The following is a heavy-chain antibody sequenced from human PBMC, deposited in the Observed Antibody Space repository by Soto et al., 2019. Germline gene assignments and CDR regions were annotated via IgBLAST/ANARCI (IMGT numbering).Heavy chain of an antibody. Sequence: ASVKVSCKASGYTFTGYYMHWVRQAPGQGPEWMGWINPNSGDTSYAQKFQGWVTMTTDTSNTTAYVELSRLTSDDTALYYCARDQLPDYYYYGMDVWGQGTTVTVSS. CDR2: INPNSGDT. CDR3: ARDQLPDYYYYGMDV. D-gene: IGHD1-26*01. V-gene: IGHV1-2*04. J-gene: IGHJ6*02. CDR1: GYTFTGYY.